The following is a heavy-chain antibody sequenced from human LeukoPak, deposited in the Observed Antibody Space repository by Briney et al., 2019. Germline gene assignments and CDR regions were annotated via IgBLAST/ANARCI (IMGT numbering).Heavy chain of an antibody. CDR2: ISYDGSNK. Sequence: PGGSLRLSCAASGFTFSTFAMHWVRQAPGKGLEWVAVISYDGSNKYYADSVKGRFTISRDNSKNTLYLQMNSLRAEDTAVYYCARDSGYSYGYFYYYYYGMDVWGQGTTVTVSS. J-gene: IGHJ6*02. CDR3: ARDSGYSYGYFYYYYYGMDV. V-gene: IGHV3-30-3*01. D-gene: IGHD5-18*01. CDR1: GFTFSTFA.